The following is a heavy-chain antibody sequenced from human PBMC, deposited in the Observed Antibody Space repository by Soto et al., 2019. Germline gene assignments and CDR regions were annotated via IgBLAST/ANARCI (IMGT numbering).Heavy chain of an antibody. CDR1: GYKFTGSW. CDR2: IHPGDSDT. Sequence: EGQLVQSGAEVKKPGESLKISCKASGYKFTGSWIGWVRQMPGKGLEWVAIIHPGDSDTRYSPSFRGQVTISADKSITTAYLQWSSLRASDTATYYCARHFWDDNNRYLDYWGQGTLVTVSS. V-gene: IGHV5-51*01. J-gene: IGHJ4*02. CDR3: ARHFWDDNNRYLDY. D-gene: IGHD3-3*01.